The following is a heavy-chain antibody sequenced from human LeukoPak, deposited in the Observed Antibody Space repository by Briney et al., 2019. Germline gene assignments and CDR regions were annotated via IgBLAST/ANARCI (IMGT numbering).Heavy chain of an antibody. CDR3: ARERVVVAACDWFDP. D-gene: IGHD2-15*01. Sequence: PSETLSLTCTVSGGSISSYYWSWIRQPAGKGLERIGRIYTSGSTNYNPSLKSRVTMSVDTSKNQFSLKLSSVTAADTAVYYCARERVVVAACDWFDPWGQGTLVTVSS. CDR1: GGSISSYY. CDR2: IYTSGST. J-gene: IGHJ5*02. V-gene: IGHV4-4*07.